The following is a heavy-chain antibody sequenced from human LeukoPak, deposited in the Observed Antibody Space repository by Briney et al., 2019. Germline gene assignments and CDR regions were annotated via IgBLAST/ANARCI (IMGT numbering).Heavy chain of an antibody. J-gene: IGHJ4*02. CDR1: GFTLSSYE. Sequence: PGGSLRLSCAASGFTLSSYEMNWVRLAPGKGLEWISYISRTGNSIYYADSVKGQFTISRDSAKNSLYLQMNRLRAEDTAVYYCARGPYSSNWYVDYWGQGTLVTVAS. V-gene: IGHV3-48*03. D-gene: IGHD6-13*01. CDR2: ISRTGNSI. CDR3: ARGPYSSNWYVDY.